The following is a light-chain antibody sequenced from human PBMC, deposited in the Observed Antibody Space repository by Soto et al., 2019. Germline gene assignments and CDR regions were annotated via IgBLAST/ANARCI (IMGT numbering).Light chain of an antibody. CDR1: SSDVGGYNY. CDR2: EVS. CDR3: SSYSSVTTLWV. Sequence: QSALTQPASVSGSPGQSITISCTGTSSDVGGYNYVSWYQQHPGKAPKLIIYEVSNRPSGVSNRFPGSKSGNTASLTVSGLQAEDEADYYCSSYSSVTTLWVFGGGTKLTVL. J-gene: IGLJ3*02. V-gene: IGLV2-14*01.